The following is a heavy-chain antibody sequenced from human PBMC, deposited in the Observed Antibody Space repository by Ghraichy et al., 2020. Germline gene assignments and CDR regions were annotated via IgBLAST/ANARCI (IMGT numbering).Heavy chain of an antibody. CDR3: ATTLGYCSSTSCYPTPNFDY. CDR1: GFTFSSYS. Sequence: GESLRLSCAASGFTFSSYSMNWVRQAPGKGLEWVSSISSSSSYIYYADSVKGRFTISRDNAKNSLYLQMNSLRAEDTAVYYCATTLGYCSSTSCYPTPNFDYWGQGTLVTVSS. V-gene: IGHV3-21*01. CDR2: ISSSSSYI. D-gene: IGHD2-2*01. J-gene: IGHJ4*02.